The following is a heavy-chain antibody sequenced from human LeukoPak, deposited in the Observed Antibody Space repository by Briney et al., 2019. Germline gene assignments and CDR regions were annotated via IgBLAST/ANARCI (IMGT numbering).Heavy chain of an antibody. CDR3: AKDLSSYGYYYYYMDV. J-gene: IGHJ6*03. D-gene: IGHD3-16*01. V-gene: IGHV3-7*03. CDR2: IKQDGSEK. Sequence: GGSLRLSCAASGFTFSSYWMTWVRQAPGKGLQWVANIKQDGSEKYYVDSVKGRFTISRDNAKNSLYLQMNSLRAEDTAVYYCAKDLSSYGYYYYYMDVWGKGTTVTVSS. CDR1: GFTFSSYW.